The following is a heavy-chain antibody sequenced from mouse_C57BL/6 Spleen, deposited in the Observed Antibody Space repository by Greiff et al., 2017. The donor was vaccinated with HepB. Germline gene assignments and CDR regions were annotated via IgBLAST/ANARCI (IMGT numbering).Heavy chain of an antibody. Sequence: EVKVVESGGDLVKPGGSLKLSCAASGFTFSSYGMSWVRQTPDKRLEWVATISSGGSYTYYPDSVKGRFTISRDNAKNTLYLQMSSLKSEDTAMYYCARKGLAYWGQGTLVTVSA. CDR2: ISSGGSYT. V-gene: IGHV5-6*01. J-gene: IGHJ3*01. CDR3: ARKGLAY. D-gene: IGHD3-3*01. CDR1: GFTFSSYG.